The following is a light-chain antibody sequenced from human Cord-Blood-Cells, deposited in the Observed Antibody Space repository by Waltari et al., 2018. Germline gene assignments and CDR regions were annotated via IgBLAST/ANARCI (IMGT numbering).Light chain of an antibody. CDR1: QSISSW. CDR3: QQYNSYSR. V-gene: IGKV1-5*01. Sequence: DIQMTQSPSTLSASVGDRVTITCRSSQSISSWLSWYQQKPGKAPKLLNYDASRLDSGVPSRFSGSGSGTEFTLTISSLQPDDFATYYCQQYNSYSRFGPGTKVDIK. J-gene: IGKJ3*01. CDR2: DAS.